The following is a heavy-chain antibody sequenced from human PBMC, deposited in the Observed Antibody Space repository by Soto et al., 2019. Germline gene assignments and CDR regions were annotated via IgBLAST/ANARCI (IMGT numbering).Heavy chain of an antibody. CDR1: GFTFNNFW. V-gene: IGHV3-74*01. J-gene: IGHJ2*01. CDR3: VKDGYYDSSGYFYWYFDL. Sequence: GGSLRLSCAASGFTFNNFWAHWVRQAPGKGLVWVSRVNSDGSSTSYADSVKGRFTISRDNAKNTVYLQMNSLRAEDTAVYYCVKDGYYDSSGYFYWYFDLWGRGTLVTVSS. D-gene: IGHD3-22*01. CDR2: VNSDGSST.